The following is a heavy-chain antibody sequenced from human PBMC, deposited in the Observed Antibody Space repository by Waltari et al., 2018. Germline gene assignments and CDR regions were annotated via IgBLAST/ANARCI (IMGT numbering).Heavy chain of an antibody. CDR1: GGPFTDYS. D-gene: IGHD1-26*01. Sequence: QVQLHQWGAGLLKPSEPLSLTCAVSGGPFTDYSWRWIRQSPDKGLEWIGEISHSGSPNYNPSLKSRVTMSVDTIKKQFSLKLTSVTAADTAVYFCARTWGYSPPLGWFDPWGRGTRVTVSS. V-gene: IGHV4-34*01. CDR3: ARTWGYSPPLGWFDP. J-gene: IGHJ5*02. CDR2: ISHSGSP.